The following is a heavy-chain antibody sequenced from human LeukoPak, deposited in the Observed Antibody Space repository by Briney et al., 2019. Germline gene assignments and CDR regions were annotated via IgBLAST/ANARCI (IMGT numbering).Heavy chain of an antibody. CDR2: ISYSGST. CDR1: GGSISSYY. V-gene: IGHV4-59*01. CDR3: ARAGSSSSPPRDY. D-gene: IGHD6-13*01. J-gene: IGHJ4*02. Sequence: SETLSLTCTVSGGSISSYYWSWIRQPPGKGLEWIGYISYSGSTNYNPSLKSRVTMSVDTSKNQFSLKLSSATAADTAVYYCARAGSSSSPPRDYWGQGTLVTVSS.